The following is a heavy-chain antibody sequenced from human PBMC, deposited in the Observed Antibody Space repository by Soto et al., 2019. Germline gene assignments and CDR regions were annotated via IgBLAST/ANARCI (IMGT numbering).Heavy chain of an antibody. CDR1: GYTFTSYG. CDR3: ARDPGDYGDGPIDY. V-gene: IGHV1-18*01. D-gene: IGHD4-17*01. Sequence: GASVKVSCKASGYTFTSYGISWVRQAPGQGLEWMGWISAYNGNTNYAQKLQGRVTMTTDTSTSTAYMELRSLRSDDTAVYYCARDPGDYGDGPIDYWGQGTLVTVSS. CDR2: ISAYNGNT. J-gene: IGHJ4*02.